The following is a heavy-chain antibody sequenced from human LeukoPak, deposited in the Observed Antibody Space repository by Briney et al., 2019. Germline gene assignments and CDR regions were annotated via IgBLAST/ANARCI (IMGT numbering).Heavy chain of an antibody. Sequence: ASVKVSCKASGYTFTDYFMHWVRQVPGQGLEWMGWINPNSGGTNYGQKFQGRVTMTRDTSISTGYMELSRLRSDDTAVYYCARGGSPIFYYYIDVWGMGTTVTISS. CDR3: ARGGSPIFYYYIDV. V-gene: IGHV1-2*02. CDR2: INPNSGGT. CDR1: GYTFTDYF. D-gene: IGHD2-2*01. J-gene: IGHJ6*03.